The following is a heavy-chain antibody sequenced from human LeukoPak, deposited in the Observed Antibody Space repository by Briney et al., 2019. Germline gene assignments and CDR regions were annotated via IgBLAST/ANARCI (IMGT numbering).Heavy chain of an antibody. CDR1: GGSISSSNYY. CDR3: ARCTGLRYYYYYMDV. J-gene: IGHJ6*03. D-gene: IGHD5-12*01. Sequence: PSETLSLTCSVSGGSISSSNYYWGWIRQPPGKGLEWIGCIYYSGSTYYNPSLKSRVTLSVDTSKNQFSLKLTSMTAADTAVYYCARCTGLRYYYYYMDVWGKGTTVTVSS. V-gene: IGHV4-39*07. CDR2: IYYSGST.